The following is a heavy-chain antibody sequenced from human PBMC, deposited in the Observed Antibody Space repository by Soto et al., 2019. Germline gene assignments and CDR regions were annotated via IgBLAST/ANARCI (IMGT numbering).Heavy chain of an antibody. D-gene: IGHD2-2*01. CDR2: IRDSSST. CDR1: GFTFSTYA. V-gene: IGHV3-23*01. Sequence: EVHVLESGGDLVQPGGSLRLSCAASGFTFSTYAMTWVRQAAGKGLEWVSPIRDSSSTYYADSVKGRFTISRDNSKNTLYLEMTSLRADDTAVYYCANNKGGNYCTRTSCLYCFDYWGQGTLVTVSS. J-gene: IGHJ4*02. CDR3: ANNKGGNYCTRTSCLYCFDY.